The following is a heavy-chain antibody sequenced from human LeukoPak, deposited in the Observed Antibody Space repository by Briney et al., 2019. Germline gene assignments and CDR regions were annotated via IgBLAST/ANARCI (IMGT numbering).Heavy chain of an antibody. Sequence: GGSLRLSCAASGFTFSSYWMSWVRQTPGKGLEWVASIKQDGSEKYYVDSVKGRFTISRDNAKNSLYLQMNSPRADDTAVYYCARGARTTDYWGQGTLVTVSS. CDR3: ARGARTTDY. CDR2: IKQDGSEK. D-gene: IGHD1-1*01. J-gene: IGHJ4*02. V-gene: IGHV3-7*01. CDR1: GFTFSSYW.